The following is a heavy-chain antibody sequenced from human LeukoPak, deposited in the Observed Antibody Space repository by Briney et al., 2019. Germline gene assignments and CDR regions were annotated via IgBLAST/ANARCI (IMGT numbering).Heavy chain of an antibody. V-gene: IGHV1-3*01. CDR1: GYTFTSYA. Sequence: GASVKVSCKASGYTFTSYAMHWVRQAPGQRLGWMGWINAGNGNTKYSQKFQGRGPITRDRSASTAYMELSSLRSEDTALYYCAREGELYALDYWGQATLVTVSS. CDR2: INAGNGNT. D-gene: IGHD3-16*01. J-gene: IGHJ4*02. CDR3: AREGELYALDY.